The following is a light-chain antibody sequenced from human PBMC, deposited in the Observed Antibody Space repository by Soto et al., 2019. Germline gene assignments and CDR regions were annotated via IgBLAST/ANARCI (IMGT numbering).Light chain of an antibody. Sequence: DIQMTQSPSILSASVGDTVNITCRASQSVSTWLAWYQQKPGKDPKVMIYKASTLQIGIPSRCSASGSRTEFTLTISSLQPDDFATYYCQQYNSYGYIFGRGTKLES. V-gene: IGKV1-5*03. CDR2: KAS. CDR3: QQYNSYGYI. J-gene: IGKJ2*01. CDR1: QSVSTW.